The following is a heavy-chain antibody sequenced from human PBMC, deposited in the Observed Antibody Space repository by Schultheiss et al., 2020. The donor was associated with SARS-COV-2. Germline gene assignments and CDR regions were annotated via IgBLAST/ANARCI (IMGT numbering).Heavy chain of an antibody. CDR3: ARDRRYYYDSSGYYYWYFDL. V-gene: IGHV3-21*05. D-gene: IGHD3-22*01. CDR1: GFVFSSYG. Sequence: GESLKISCAASGFVFSSYGMHWVRQAPGKGLEWVSYISSSSSYTNYADSVKGRFTISRDNAKNSLYLQMNSLRAEDTAVYYCARDRRYYYDSSGYYYWYFDLWGRGTLVTVSS. J-gene: IGHJ2*01. CDR2: ISSSSSYT.